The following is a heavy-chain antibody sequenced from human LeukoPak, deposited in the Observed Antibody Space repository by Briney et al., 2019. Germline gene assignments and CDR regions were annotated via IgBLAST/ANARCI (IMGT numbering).Heavy chain of an antibody. V-gene: IGHV3-23*01. CDR3: AKDLLQQLAFDY. Sequence: GGPLRLSCAASGFTFSSYAMSWVRQAPGKGLEWVSAISGSGGSTYYADSVKGRFTISRDNSKNTLYLQMNSLRAEDTAVYYCAKDLLQQLAFDYWGQGTLVTVSS. CDR2: ISGSGGST. D-gene: IGHD6-13*01. J-gene: IGHJ4*02. CDR1: GFTFSSYA.